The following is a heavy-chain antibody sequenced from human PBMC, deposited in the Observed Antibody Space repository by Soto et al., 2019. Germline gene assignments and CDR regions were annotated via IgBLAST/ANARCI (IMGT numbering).Heavy chain of an antibody. CDR1: GFTFNTFG. D-gene: IGHD6-19*01. CDR3: ARERAVTGGTYYFDR. J-gene: IGHJ5*02. Sequence: QVELVESGGGVVQPGRSLRLSCAASGFTFNTFGMHWVRQAPGKGLEWVALLWYDGSNKYYAGSVEGRFTISRDNPRNMLYLQMNSLRVEDTAVYYCARERAVTGGTYYFDRWDQGTLVTVSA. CDR2: LWYDGSNK. V-gene: IGHV3-33*01.